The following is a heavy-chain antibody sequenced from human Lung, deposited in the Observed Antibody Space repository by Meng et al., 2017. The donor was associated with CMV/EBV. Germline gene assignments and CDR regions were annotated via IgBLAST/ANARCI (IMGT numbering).Heavy chain of an antibody. D-gene: IGHD2-2*01. Sequence: GESLKISCAASGFTFSSYAMHWVRQAPGKGLEWVAVISYDGSNKYYADSVKGRFTISRDNSKNTLYLQMNSLRAEDTAVYYCARDHFVVVPASYGRDVWGQGTXVTVSS. J-gene: IGHJ6*02. CDR3: ARDHFVVVPASYGRDV. CDR1: GFTFSSYA. V-gene: IGHV3-30-3*01. CDR2: ISYDGSNK.